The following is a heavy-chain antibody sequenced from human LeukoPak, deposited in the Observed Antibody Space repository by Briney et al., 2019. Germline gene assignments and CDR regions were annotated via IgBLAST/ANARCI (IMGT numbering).Heavy chain of an antibody. J-gene: IGHJ4*02. CDR2: MSPNNGNT. D-gene: IGHD7-27*01. CDR3: ASNPPRTGDFNY. V-gene: IGHV1-8*01. CDR1: GYTFTNYD. Sequence: ASVKVSCKTSGYTFTNYDINWVRQATGHGLEWMGWMSPNNGNTSYAQKFQGRVAMTRDTSINTAYMELSSLRSEDTAVYYCASNPPRTGDFNYWGQGALVTVSS.